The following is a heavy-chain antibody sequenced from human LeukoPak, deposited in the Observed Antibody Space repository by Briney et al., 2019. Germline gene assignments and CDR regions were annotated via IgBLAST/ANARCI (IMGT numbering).Heavy chain of an antibody. Sequence: PGGSLRLSCAASGFTVSSNYMSWVRQAPGKGLEWVSVIYSGGSTYYSDSVKGRFTISRDNSKNTLYLQMNSLRAEDTAVYYCARSYYDSSGYYYGLWYYSDYWGQGTLVTVSS. J-gene: IGHJ4*02. V-gene: IGHV3-53*01. CDR1: GFTVSSNY. CDR3: ARSYYDSSGYYYGLWYYSDY. CDR2: IYSGGST. D-gene: IGHD3-22*01.